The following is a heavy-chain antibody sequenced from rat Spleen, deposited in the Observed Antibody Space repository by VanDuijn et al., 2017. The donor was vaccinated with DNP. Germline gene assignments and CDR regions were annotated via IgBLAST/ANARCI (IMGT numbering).Heavy chain of an antibody. CDR2: IRNKANGYTT. CDR3: ARFSALYYFDY. CDR1: GFTFTDFY. J-gene: IGHJ2*01. D-gene: IGHD3-1*01. Sequence: EVKLLESGGGLVQPGGSMRLSCAASGFTFTDFYMNWIRQPAGKAPEWLGFIRNKANGYTTEYNPSVKGRFTISRDNTQNMLYLQMNTLRAEDTATYYCARFSALYYFDYWGQGVMVTVSS. V-gene: IGHV7-7*01.